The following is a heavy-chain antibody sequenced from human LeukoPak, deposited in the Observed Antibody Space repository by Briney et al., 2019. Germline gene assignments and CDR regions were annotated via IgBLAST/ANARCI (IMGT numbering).Heavy chain of an antibody. CDR1: GGSVSSGSYY. D-gene: IGHD3-3*01. CDR2: IYYSGST. J-gene: IGHJ6*02. V-gene: IGHV4-61*01. Sequence: KASETLSLTCTVSGGSVSSGSYYWSWIRQPPGKGLEWIGYIYYSGSTNYNPSLKSRVTISVDTSKNQFSLKLSSVTAADTAVYYCARDQGYDTKRYYYYGMDVWGQGTTVTVSS. CDR3: ARDQGYDTKRYYYYGMDV.